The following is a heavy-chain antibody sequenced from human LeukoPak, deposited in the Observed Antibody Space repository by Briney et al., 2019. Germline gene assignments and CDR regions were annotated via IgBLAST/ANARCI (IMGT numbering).Heavy chain of an antibody. D-gene: IGHD2-2*01. CDR1: GYTFTSYG. CDR3: ARQSYCSSTSCYAGDY. Sequence: GASVKVSCKAFGYTFTSYGISWVRQAPGQGLEWMGGIIPIFGTANYAQKFQGRVTITADESTSTAYMELSSLRSEDTAVCYCARQSYCSSTSCYAGDYWGQGTLVTVSS. CDR2: IIPIFGTA. V-gene: IGHV1-69*13. J-gene: IGHJ4*02.